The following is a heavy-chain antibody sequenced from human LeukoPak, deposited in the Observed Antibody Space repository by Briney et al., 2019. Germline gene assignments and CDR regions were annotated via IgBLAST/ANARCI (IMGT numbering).Heavy chain of an antibody. CDR1: GGSISSYY. J-gene: IGHJ5*02. CDR2: IYYSGST. Sequence: PSETLSLTCTVSGGSISSYYWSWIRQPPGKGLEWIGYIYYSGSTNYNPSLKSRVTISVDTSKNQFSLKLSSVTAADTAVYYCARGVAVAAEIRGFDPWGQGTLVTVSS. CDR3: ARGVAVAAEIRGFDP. D-gene: IGHD6-19*01. V-gene: IGHV4-59*01.